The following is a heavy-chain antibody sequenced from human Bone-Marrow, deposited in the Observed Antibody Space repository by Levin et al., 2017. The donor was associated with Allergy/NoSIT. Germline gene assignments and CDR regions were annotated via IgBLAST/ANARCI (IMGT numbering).Heavy chain of an antibody. V-gene: IGHV3-66*01. CDR1: GFTVSTHY. CDR2: IFSGGST. J-gene: IGHJ4*02. CDR3: SSAPGFSDY. Sequence: GESLKISCEASGFTVSTHYMAWVRQAPGKGLEWVSVIFSGGSTYYADSVKGRFTISRDNSKNTLYLQMNSLRVEDTAIYYCSSAPGFSDYWGQGTQVTVSS.